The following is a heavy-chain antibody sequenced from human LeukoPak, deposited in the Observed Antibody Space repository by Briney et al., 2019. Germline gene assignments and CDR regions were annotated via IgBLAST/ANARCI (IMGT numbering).Heavy chain of an antibody. V-gene: IGHV3-48*03. CDR3: ARDDRYGDFHYFDY. CDR1: VFTFSRFK. Sequence: GGLRLSSAAPVFTFSRFKLSWVRHAPGEGVECGSYISSSGSTIYYADSGKGRFTISRDNAKNSLYLQMNSLRAEDTAFYYCARDDRYGDFHYFDYWGQGTLVTVSS. J-gene: IGHJ4*02. D-gene: IGHD4-17*01. CDR2: ISSSGSTI.